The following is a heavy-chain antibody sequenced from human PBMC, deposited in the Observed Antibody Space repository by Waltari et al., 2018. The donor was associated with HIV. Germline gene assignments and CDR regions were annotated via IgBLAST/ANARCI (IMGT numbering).Heavy chain of an antibody. J-gene: IGHJ4*02. Sequence: EVQLVESGGGLVKPGGSLRLSCAASGSTFTNAWMSWVRQAPGKGLEWVGRIKNIADGGTTECGAPVKGRFTISRDDSQNTVFLQMNSLKTEDTAVYFCVTGLLYKRYWGQGTLVTVSS. V-gene: IGHV3-15*01. CDR3: VTGLLYKRY. D-gene: IGHD1-1*01. CDR1: GSTFTNAW. CDR2: IKNIADGGTT.